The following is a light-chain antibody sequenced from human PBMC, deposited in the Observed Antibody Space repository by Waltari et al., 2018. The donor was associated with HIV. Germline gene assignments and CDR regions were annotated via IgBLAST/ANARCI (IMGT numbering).Light chain of an antibody. J-gene: IGLJ2*01. CDR2: RNE. CDR1: TSNIGSNY. V-gene: IGLV1-47*01. Sequence: SVVTQPPSASGTPGQRVTISCSGNTSNIGSNYVFWYQHLPGTAPKLLIHRNEPRPAGVPDRFSGSTSGTSASLAISGRRSEDEADYYCVTWDDSLRGVVFGGGTKVAVL. CDR3: VTWDDSLRGVV.